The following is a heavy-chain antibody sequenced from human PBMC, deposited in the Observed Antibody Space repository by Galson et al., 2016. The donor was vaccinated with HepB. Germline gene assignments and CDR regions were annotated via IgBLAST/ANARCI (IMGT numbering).Heavy chain of an antibody. D-gene: IGHD2-8*01. Sequence: SVKVSCKASGYTFINYYIHWVRQAPGQGLEWMGIINPLSGGTDYAQRFQGRVTMTRVTSTSTVSMELSSLRSEDTAVYYCARAIMTPSDNWFDPWGQGSLVTVSS. J-gene: IGHJ5*02. V-gene: IGHV1-46*01. CDR3: ARAIMTPSDNWFDP. CDR1: GYTFINYY. CDR2: INPLSGGT.